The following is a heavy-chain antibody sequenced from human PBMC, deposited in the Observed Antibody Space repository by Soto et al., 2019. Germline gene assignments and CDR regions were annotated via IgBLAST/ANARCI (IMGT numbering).Heavy chain of an antibody. V-gene: IGHV1-18*04. CDR3: VRKEGSYDSRGYYLPPNAFDI. CDR1: GYTFTSYG. CDR2: ISAYNGNT. J-gene: IGHJ3*02. Sequence: GASVKVSCKASGYTFTSYGISWVRQAPGQGLEWMGWISAYNGNTNYAQKLQGRVTMTTDTSTGTAYMELRSLSSDDTAVYYYVRKEGSYDSRGYYLPPNAFDIWGQGTMVTVSS. D-gene: IGHD3-22*01.